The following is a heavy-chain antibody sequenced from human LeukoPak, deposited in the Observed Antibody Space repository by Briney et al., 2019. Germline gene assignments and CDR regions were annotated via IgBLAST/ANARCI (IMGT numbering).Heavy chain of an antibody. D-gene: IGHD2-21*01. V-gene: IGHV4-4*02. CDR3: VLLVGNWLDP. CDR1: GGSISSSKW. Sequence: PSETLSLTCAVSGGSISSSKWWTWVRQPPGQGLEWIGEIYESGSTNYNPSLKSRATISVDKSKNQFSLKLTSVTAADTAVYYCVLLVGNWLDPWGRGTLVTVSS. CDR2: IYESGST. J-gene: IGHJ5*02.